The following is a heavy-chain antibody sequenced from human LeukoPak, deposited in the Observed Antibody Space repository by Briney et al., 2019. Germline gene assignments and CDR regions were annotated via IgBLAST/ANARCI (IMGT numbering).Heavy chain of an antibody. CDR2: IWYDGSNK. D-gene: IGHD7-27*01. Sequence: GGSLRLSCAASGFTFSSYGMHWVRQAPGKGLEWVAVIWYDGSNKYYADSVKGRFTVSRDNSKNTLFLQMNSLRAEDTAVYYCAKDGGLWVSAHWGDSWGRGTLVTVSS. J-gene: IGHJ4*02. CDR1: GFTFSSYG. V-gene: IGHV3-33*06. CDR3: AKDGGLWVSAHWGDS.